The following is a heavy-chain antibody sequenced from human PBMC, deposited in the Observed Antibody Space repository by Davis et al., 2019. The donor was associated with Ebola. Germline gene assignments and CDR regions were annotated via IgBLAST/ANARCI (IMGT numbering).Heavy chain of an antibody. J-gene: IGHJ4*02. CDR2: ISYDGSNK. V-gene: IGHV3-30*18. Sequence: PGGSLRLSCAASGFTFSSYGMHWVRQAPGKGLEWVAVISYDGSNKYYADSVKGRFTISRDNSKNTLYLQMNSLRAEDTAVYYCAKEYYYDSSSFDYWGQGTLVTVSS. CDR3: AKEYYYDSSSFDY. CDR1: GFTFSSYG. D-gene: IGHD3-22*01.